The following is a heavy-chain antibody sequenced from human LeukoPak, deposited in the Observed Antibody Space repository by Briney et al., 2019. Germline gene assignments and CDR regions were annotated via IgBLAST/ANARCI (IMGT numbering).Heavy chain of an antibody. CDR2: IYYSGST. D-gene: IGHD6-19*01. V-gene: IGHV4-59*01. Sequence: SETLSLTCTVSGVSIMSYYWSWIRQPPGKGLEWIGYIYYSGSTNYNPSLKSRVTIAVDTSKNQFSLKLSSVTAADTAVYYCARGSYASGFWVDYWGQGTLVTVSS. J-gene: IGHJ4*02. CDR3: ARGSYASGFWVDY. CDR1: GVSIMSYY.